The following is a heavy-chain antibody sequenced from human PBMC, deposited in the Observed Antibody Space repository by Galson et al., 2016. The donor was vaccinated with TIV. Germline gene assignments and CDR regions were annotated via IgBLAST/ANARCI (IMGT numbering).Heavy chain of an antibody. CDR1: GNTFTNYY. J-gene: IGHJ4*02. V-gene: IGHV1-46*01. CDR3: ATERPGAEVDGWGD. D-gene: IGHD3-10*01. CDR2: INTKGDYS. Sequence: SVKVSCKAYGNTFTNYYMNWIRQAPGQGLEWMGIINTKGDYSTYAQKFQGRVTMTRDTSTSTVSMELRNLRSEDTAVYYCATERPGAEVDGWGDWGQRTLVIVSS.